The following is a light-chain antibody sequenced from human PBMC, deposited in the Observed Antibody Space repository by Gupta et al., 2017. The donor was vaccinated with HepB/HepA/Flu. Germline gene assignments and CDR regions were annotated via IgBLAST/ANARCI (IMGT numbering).Light chain of an antibody. CDR1: QSVDTN. CDR2: GAF. CDR3: QHYNELPLT. Sequence: EVVMTQSPVSLSVSPGERATLSCRASQSVDTNLAWYQQKPGQAPRLLIYGAFHRATGVPARFSGSGSGTDFTLTISSRQSEDFAVYYGQHYNELPLTFGGGTKVYIK. J-gene: IGKJ4*01. V-gene: IGKV3-15*01.